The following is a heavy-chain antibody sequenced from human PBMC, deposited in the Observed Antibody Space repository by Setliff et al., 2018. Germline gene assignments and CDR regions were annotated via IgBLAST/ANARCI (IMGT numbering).Heavy chain of an antibody. CDR3: ARNIGMGQRDYFDY. Sequence: SVKVSCKASGGSFSNYAIIWVRQAPGQGPEWMGGIIPIYGSTNNAEKFQGRVTFSADESMSTVYMELSSLTSADTALYYCARNIGMGQRDYFDYWGQGTVVTVSS. J-gene: IGHJ4*02. D-gene: IGHD5-18*01. CDR1: GGSFSNYA. V-gene: IGHV1-69*13. CDR2: IIPIYGST.